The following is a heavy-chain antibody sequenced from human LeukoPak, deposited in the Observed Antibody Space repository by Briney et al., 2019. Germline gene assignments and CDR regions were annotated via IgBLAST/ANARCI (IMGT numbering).Heavy chain of an antibody. Sequence: SETLSLTCTVSGGSISSSSYYWGWIRQPPGKGLEWIGSIYYSGSTYYNPSLRSRVSISVDTSKNQFSLKLSSVTAADTAVYYCARTWYSSGRRPYDYWGQGTLVTVSS. CDR2: IYYSGST. V-gene: IGHV4-39*01. J-gene: IGHJ4*02. CDR3: ARTWYSSGRRPYDY. D-gene: IGHD6-19*01. CDR1: GGSISSSSYY.